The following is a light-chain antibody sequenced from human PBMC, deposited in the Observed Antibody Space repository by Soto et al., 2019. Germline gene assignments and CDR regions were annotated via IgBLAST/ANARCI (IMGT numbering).Light chain of an antibody. CDR2: GTS. CDR1: QSPSNY. J-gene: IGKJ5*01. V-gene: IGKV1-39*01. CDR3: QQSCSLPIT. Sequence: DIQMTQSPSSLSASVGDRITITCRASQSPSNYLNWYQQKPGTAPKLLISGTSSLQSGVPSRFSGTGSGTDFTLTISSLQPEDIATYYCQQSCSLPITFGQGTRLEIK.